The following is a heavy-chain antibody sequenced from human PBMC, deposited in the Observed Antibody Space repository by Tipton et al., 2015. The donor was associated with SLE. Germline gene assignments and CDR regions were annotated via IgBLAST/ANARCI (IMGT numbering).Heavy chain of an antibody. J-gene: IGHJ5*02. V-gene: IGHV3-33*08. CDR1: GFSFSNYG. D-gene: IGHD5-24*01. CDR2: IWYDGSNK. Sequence: SLRLSCAASGFSFSNYGMHWVRQAPGKGLEWVAVIWYDGSNKFYADSVKGRFTISRDDAKNSVYLQMDSLRAEDTAIYYCARDKNTDGYNAPSDWFDPWGQGTLVTVSS. CDR3: ARDKNTDGYNAPSDWFDP.